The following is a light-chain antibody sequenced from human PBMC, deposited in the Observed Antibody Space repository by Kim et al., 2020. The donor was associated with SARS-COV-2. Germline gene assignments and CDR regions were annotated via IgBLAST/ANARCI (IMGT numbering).Light chain of an antibody. Sequence: PGKTASITCGGDNIESKSVHWYQHKPGQAPLLVISYDINRPSGIPERFSGSNSGNTATLTITRGEAGDEADYYCQVWDINTDHPVIFGGGTQLTVL. V-gene: IGLV3-21*04. J-gene: IGLJ2*01. CDR3: QVWDINTDHPVI. CDR1: NIESKS. CDR2: YDI.